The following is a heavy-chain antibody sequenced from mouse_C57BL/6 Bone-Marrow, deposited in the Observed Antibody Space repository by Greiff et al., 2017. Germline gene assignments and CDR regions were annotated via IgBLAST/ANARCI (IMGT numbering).Heavy chain of an antibody. J-gene: IGHJ2*01. CDR2: IRLKSDNYAT. Sequence: EVMLVESGGGLVPPGGSMKLSCVSSGFTFSNYWMNWVRQSPEKGLEWVAQIRLKSDNYATHYAESVKGRFTISRDDSKSSVYLQMNNLRAEDTGIYYCTAGDYWGQGTTLTVSS. V-gene: IGHV6-3*01. CDR1: GFTFSNYW. CDR3: TAGDY.